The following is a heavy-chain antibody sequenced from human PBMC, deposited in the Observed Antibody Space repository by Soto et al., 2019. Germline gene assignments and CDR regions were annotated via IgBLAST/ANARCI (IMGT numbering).Heavy chain of an antibody. D-gene: IGHD5-12*01. V-gene: IGHV3-30*18. J-gene: IGHJ4*02. CDR1: GFTFSSYG. CDR2: ISYDGSNK. Sequence: GGSLRLSCAASGFTFSSYGMHWVRQAPGKGLEWVAVISYDGSNKYYADSVKGRFTISRDNSKNTLYLQMNSLRAEDTAVYYCAKGSYGYAPSTPFDYWGQGTLVTASS. CDR3: AKGSYGYAPSTPFDY.